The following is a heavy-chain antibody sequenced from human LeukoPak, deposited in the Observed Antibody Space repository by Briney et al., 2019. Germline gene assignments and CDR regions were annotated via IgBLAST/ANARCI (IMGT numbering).Heavy chain of an antibody. D-gene: IGHD6-13*01. CDR2: IYYSGST. CDR1: GGSISSISSNNYH. Sequence: PSETLSLTCIVSGGSISSISSNNYHWGWIRQPPGKGLEWIGSIYYSGSTYYNPSLKSRVTISVDTSKNQFSLKLSSVTAADTAVYYCAREAAAGTGYFDYWGQGTLVTVSS. CDR3: AREAAAGTGYFDY. J-gene: IGHJ4*02. V-gene: IGHV4-39*02.